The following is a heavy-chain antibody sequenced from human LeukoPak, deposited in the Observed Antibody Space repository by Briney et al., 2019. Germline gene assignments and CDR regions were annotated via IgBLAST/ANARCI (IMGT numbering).Heavy chain of an antibody. D-gene: IGHD2-2*01. Sequence: GSLRLSCAASGFTFSSYWIHWVRQAPGKGLVWVSHINSDGSSTSYADSVKGRFTISRDNAKSTLYLQMNSLRAEDTAVYYCARATIVVVPAPYNWFDPWGQGTLVTVSS. J-gene: IGHJ5*02. CDR3: ARATIVVVPAPYNWFDP. V-gene: IGHV3-74*01. CDR2: INSDGSST. CDR1: GFTFSSYW.